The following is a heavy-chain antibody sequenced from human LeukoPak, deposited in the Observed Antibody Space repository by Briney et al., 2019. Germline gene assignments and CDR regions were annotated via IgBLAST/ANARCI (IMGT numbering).Heavy chain of an antibody. CDR3: ARLGRTHFYYMDV. J-gene: IGHJ6*03. CDR2: INHSGST. V-gene: IGHV4-34*01. D-gene: IGHD7-27*01. CDR1: GGSFSGYY. Sequence: SETLSLTCAVYGGSFSGYYWSWIRQPPGKGLEWIGEINHSGSTNYNPSLKSRVTISVDTSKNQFSLKLTSVTAADTAVYYCARLGRTHFYYMDVWGKGTTVTVSS.